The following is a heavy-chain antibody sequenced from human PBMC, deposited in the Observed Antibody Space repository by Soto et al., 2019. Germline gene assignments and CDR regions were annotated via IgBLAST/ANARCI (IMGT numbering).Heavy chain of an antibody. CDR2: SSGSGDST. Sequence: GGSLRLSCAASGFTLNTYAMGWVRQAPGKGLECVSGSSGSGDSTYYADSVRGRFTISRDNSKNTLYLQMNSLRPEDTAVYYCARVSAGCFGNLVNYFDYWGQGTLVTVSS. CDR1: GFTLNTYA. CDR3: ARVSAGCFGNLVNYFDY. V-gene: IGHV3-23*01. J-gene: IGHJ4*02. D-gene: IGHD3-10*01.